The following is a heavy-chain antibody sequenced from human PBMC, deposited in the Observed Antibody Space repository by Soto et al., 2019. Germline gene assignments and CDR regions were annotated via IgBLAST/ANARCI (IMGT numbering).Heavy chain of an antibody. J-gene: IGHJ4*02. V-gene: IGHV4-31*03. CDR3: ARTDAYNSSFFDS. CDR2: INHTGRT. Sequence: QVQLQEMGPGLVKPSQTLTITCTVSGDSVNSAYWSWIRQLPGKGLVWMGNINHTGRTGYNPSLKSRVAISIDTSKPLFSLKMRSITAADTAVYYCARTDAYNSSFFDSGGQGTVVTVSS. CDR1: GDSVNSAY. D-gene: IGHD1-1*01.